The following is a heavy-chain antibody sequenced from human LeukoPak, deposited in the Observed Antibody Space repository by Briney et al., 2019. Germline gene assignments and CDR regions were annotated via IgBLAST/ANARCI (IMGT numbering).Heavy chain of an antibody. CDR3: ASSYDSSGFTYYYYYGMDV. V-gene: IGHV3-53*01. Sequence: GGSLRLSCAASGFTVSSNYMSWVRQAPGKGLEWASVIYSGGSTYYADSVKGRFTISRDNSKNTLYLQMNSLRAEDTAVYYCASSYDSSGFTYYYYYGMDVWGQGTTVTVSS. D-gene: IGHD3-22*01. CDR1: GFTVSSNY. CDR2: IYSGGST. J-gene: IGHJ6*02.